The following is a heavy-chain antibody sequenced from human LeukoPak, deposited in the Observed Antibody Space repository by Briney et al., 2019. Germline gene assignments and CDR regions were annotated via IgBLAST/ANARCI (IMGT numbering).Heavy chain of an antibody. CDR1: GYTFTSYD. CDR2: MNPNSGNT. Sequence: ASVKVSCKASGYTFTSYDINWVRQATGQGLEWMGWMNPNSGNTGYAQKFQGRVTMTRNTSISTAYMELSSLRSDDTAVYYCARDHSTGYSRSWYWFDPWGQGTLVTVSS. V-gene: IGHV1-8*01. J-gene: IGHJ5*02. D-gene: IGHD6-13*01. CDR3: ARDHSTGYSRSWYWFDP.